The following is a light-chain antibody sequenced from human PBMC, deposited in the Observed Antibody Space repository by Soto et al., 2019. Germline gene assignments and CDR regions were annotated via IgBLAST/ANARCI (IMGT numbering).Light chain of an antibody. J-gene: IGKJ1*01. CDR2: GAS. V-gene: IGKV3-20*01. CDR1: QSVSGSY. Sequence: IVLTQSPGTLSLSPGERATLSCRASQSVSGSYLAWYQQRPGQAPRLLIYGASSRATGIPDRFSGSGSGTDFTLTITRLEPEDFAVYYCQQYGSSRWTFGRGTKV. CDR3: QQYGSSRWT.